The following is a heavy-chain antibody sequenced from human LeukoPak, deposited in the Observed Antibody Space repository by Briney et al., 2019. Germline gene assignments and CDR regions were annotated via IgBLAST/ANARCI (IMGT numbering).Heavy chain of an antibody. J-gene: IGHJ6*03. CDR3: ARAASNCSSTSCPNYYYYYMDV. CDR2: INPNSGGT. CDR1: GYTFTSYY. V-gene: IGHV1-2*02. Sequence: ASVKVSCKASGYTFTSYYMHWVRQAPGQGLEWMGWINPNSGGTNYAQKFQGRVTMTRDTSISTAYMELSRLGSDDTAVYYCARAASNCSSTSCPNYYYYYMDVWGKGTTVTVSS. D-gene: IGHD2-2*01.